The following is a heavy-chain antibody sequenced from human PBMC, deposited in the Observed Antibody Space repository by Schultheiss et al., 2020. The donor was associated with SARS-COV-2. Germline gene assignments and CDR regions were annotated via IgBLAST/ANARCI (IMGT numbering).Heavy chain of an antibody. CDR2: IYYSGST. V-gene: IGHV4-38-2*01. Sequence: SETLSLTCAVSGYSISSGYYWGWIRQPPGKGLEWIGSIYYSGSTYYNPSLKSRVTISVDTSKNQFSLKLSSVTAADTAVYYCARQGIAAAGDYWGQGTLVTVSS. J-gene: IGHJ4*02. CDR1: GYSISSGYY. CDR3: ARQGIAAAGDY. D-gene: IGHD6-13*01.